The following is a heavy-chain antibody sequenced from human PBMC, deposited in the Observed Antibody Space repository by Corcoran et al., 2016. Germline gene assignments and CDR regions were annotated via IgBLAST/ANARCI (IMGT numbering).Heavy chain of an antibody. CDR2: INPSGGST. V-gene: IGHV1-46*01. D-gene: IGHD5-12*01. CDR1: GYTFTSYY. J-gene: IGHJ6*02. Sequence: QVQLVQSGAEVKKPGASVKVSCKASGYTFTSYYMNWVRQAPGQGLEWMGIINPSGGSTSYAQKFQGRVTMTRDTSTSTVYMELSSLISEDTAVYYCARAVQRWLQTWGQGTSVTVSS. CDR3: ARAVQRWLQT.